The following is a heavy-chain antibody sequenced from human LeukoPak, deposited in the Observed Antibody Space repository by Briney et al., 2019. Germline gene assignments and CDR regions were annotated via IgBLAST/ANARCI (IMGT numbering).Heavy chain of an antibody. Sequence: ASVKVSCKASGYTFTGYYMHWVRQAPGQGLEWMGWISAYNGNTNYAQKLQGRVTMTTDTSTSTAYMELRSLRSDDTAVYYCARDYYDYSGYADYWGQGTLVTVSS. CDR2: ISAYNGNT. D-gene: IGHD3-22*01. J-gene: IGHJ4*02. CDR1: GYTFTGYY. CDR3: ARDYYDYSGYADY. V-gene: IGHV1-18*04.